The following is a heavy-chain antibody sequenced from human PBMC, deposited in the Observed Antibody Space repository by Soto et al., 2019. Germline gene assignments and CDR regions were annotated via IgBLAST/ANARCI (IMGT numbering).Heavy chain of an antibody. CDR3: AKDIGVVTAMHYYYGMDV. D-gene: IGHD2-21*02. CDR1: GFTFSNYA. V-gene: IGHV3-23*01. Sequence: VQLLESGGGLAQPGGSLRLSCAASGFTFSNYAMNWVRQAPGKGLEWVSTISGSGGGTYYADTVKGRFTISRDNSKNPLYRQKNSLRAEDTAVYYCAKDIGVVTAMHYYYGMDVWGQGTTVTVSS. J-gene: IGHJ6*02. CDR2: ISGSGGGT.